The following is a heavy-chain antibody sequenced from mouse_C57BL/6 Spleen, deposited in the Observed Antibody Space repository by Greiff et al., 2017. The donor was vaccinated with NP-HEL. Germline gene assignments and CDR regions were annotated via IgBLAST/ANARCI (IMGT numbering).Heavy chain of an antibody. CDR2: IYPRSGNT. Sequence: VQLQQSGAELARPGASVKLSCKASGYTFTSYGISWVKQRTGQGLEWIGEIYPRSGNTYYNQKFKDKATLTVDKSSSTAYMQLSSLTSEDSAVYYCARNSYYFDYWGQGTTLTVSS. D-gene: IGHD3-1*01. CDR3: ARNSYYFDY. CDR1: GYTFTSYG. J-gene: IGHJ2*01. V-gene: IGHV1-81*01.